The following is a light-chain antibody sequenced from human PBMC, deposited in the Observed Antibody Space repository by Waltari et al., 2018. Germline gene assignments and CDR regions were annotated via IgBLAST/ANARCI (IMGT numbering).Light chain of an antibody. V-gene: IGKV3-20*01. CDR3: QKYGRLPAT. CDR2: DAS. Sequence: EIVLTQSPGTLSLSPGERATLSCRASQSVSRTLAWDQQKPGQAPRLLIYDASTRATGIADRFSGSGSGTDFSLTISRLEPEDFAVYYCQKYGRLPATFGQGTKVEIK. CDR1: QSVSRT. J-gene: IGKJ1*01.